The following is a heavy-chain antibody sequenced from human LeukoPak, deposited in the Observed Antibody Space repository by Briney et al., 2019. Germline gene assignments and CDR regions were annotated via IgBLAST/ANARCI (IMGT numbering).Heavy chain of an antibody. D-gene: IGHD5-24*01. CDR3: ARVGRDGYSYYFDY. V-gene: IGHV4-59*12. Sequence: SETLSLTCTVSGGSISSYYWSWIRQPPGKGLEWIGYIYYSGSTNYNPSLKSRVTISVDRSKNQFSLKLSSVTAADTAVYYCARVGRDGYSYYFDYWGQGTLVTVSS. J-gene: IGHJ4*02. CDR1: GGSISSYY. CDR2: IYYSGST.